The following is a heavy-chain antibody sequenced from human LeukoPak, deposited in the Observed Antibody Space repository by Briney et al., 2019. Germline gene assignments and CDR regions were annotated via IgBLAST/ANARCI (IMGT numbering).Heavy chain of an antibody. J-gene: IGHJ2*01. D-gene: IGHD6-19*01. CDR1: GFTFSSYG. Sequence: PGRSLRLSCAASGFTFSSYGMHWVRQAPGKGLEWVAVIWYDGSNKYYVDSVKGRFTISRDNVENSLSLQMNSLRAEDTAVYYCARDYSSGWLFDLWGRGTLVIVSS. V-gene: IGHV3-33*01. CDR3: ARDYSSGWLFDL. CDR2: IWYDGSNK.